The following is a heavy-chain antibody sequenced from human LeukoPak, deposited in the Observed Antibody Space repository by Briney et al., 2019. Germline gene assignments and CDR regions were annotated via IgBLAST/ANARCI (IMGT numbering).Heavy chain of an antibody. CDR3: ARDFGEWFGEHMTKNDY. CDR2: INPNSGGT. V-gene: IGHV1-2*06. D-gene: IGHD3-10*01. CDR1: GYTFTGYY. J-gene: IGHJ4*02. Sequence: ASVKVSCKASGYTFTGYYMHWVRQAPGQGLEWMGRINPNSGGTNYAQKFQGRVTMTRDTSISTAYMELSRLRSDDTAVYYCARDFGEWFGEHMTKNDYWGRGTLVTVSS.